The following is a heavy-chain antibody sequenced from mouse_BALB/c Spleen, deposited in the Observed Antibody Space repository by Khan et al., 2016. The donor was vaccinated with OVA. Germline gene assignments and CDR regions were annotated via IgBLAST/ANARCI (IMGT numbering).Heavy chain of an antibody. Sequence: EVQLQESGPGLVKPSQSLSLTCTVTGYSITSDYAWNCIRQFPGNKLEWMGYISYSGSTNYNPALKSLISITRDTSKNQFFLQLNSVTTEDTATYYCARDRYRYNYAMDYWGQGTSVTVSS. CDR2: ISYSGST. J-gene: IGHJ4*01. V-gene: IGHV3-2*02. CDR3: ARDRYRYNYAMDY. D-gene: IGHD2-3*01. CDR1: GYSITSDYA.